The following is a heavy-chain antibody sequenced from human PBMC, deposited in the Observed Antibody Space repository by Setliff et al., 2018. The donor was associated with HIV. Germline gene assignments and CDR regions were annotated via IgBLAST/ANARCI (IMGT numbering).Heavy chain of an antibody. Sequence: GGSLRLSCAASGFTFSSFGMHWVRQVPGKGLEWVASIKQDGSEKYFVDSVKGRFTISRDNAKDSMFLQMNSLRGEDTAVYYCATNFLYDILTGYFPYQFDQWGQGTLVTVSS. CDR2: IKQDGSEK. CDR1: GFTFSSFG. CDR3: ATNFLYDILTGYFPYQFDQ. D-gene: IGHD3-9*01. J-gene: IGHJ4*02. V-gene: IGHV3-7*01.